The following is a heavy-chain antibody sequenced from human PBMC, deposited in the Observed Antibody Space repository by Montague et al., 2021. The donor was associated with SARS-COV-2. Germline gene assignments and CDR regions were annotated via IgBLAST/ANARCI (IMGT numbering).Heavy chain of an antibody. J-gene: IGHJ4*02. Sequence: PALVKPTQTLALTCTFSGSSLSTSGMCVSWIRQPPGKALEWLARIDWDDDKHYSTFLKTRLTISKDTSKNQVVLTMTNVDPVDTATYYCARSSVVRGVSLDYWGQGTLVTVSS. CDR2: IDWDDDK. V-gene: IGHV2-70*11. D-gene: IGHD3-10*01. CDR1: GSSLSTSGMC. CDR3: ARSSVVRGVSLDY.